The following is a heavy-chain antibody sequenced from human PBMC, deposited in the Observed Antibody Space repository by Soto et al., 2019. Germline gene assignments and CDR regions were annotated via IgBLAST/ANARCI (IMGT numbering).Heavy chain of an antibody. CDR2: ISSSTATK. J-gene: IGHJ4*02. V-gene: IGHV3-48*02. Sequence: EVQLVESGGGLVQPGGSLRLSCAASGFTFSNYGMNWVRQSPGKGLAWVSYISSSTATKQYADSVKGRFTISRDNAKNSLYLQINSLRDEDTAVCYCARGGAARPDYWGQGTLFTVSS. CDR1: GFTFSNYG. D-gene: IGHD6-6*01. CDR3: ARGGAARPDY.